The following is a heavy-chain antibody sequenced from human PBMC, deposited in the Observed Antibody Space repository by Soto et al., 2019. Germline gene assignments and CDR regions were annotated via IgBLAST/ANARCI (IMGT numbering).Heavy chain of an antibody. CDR2: IIPIFGTA. Sequence: GASVKVSCKASGGTFSSYAISWVRQAPGQGLEWMGGIIPIFGTANYAQKFQGRVTITADESTSTAYMELSSLRSEDTAVYYCAKSRLAGYGSGSYRKPQKEGGFDYWGQGTLVTVSS. CDR3: AKSRLAGYGSGSYRKPQKEGGFDY. V-gene: IGHV1-69*13. D-gene: IGHD3-10*01. J-gene: IGHJ4*02. CDR1: GGTFSSYA.